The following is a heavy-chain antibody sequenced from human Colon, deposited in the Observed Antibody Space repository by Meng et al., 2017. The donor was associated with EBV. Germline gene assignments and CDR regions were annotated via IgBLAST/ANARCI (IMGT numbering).Heavy chain of an antibody. CDR1: GDSITSNAW. CDR2: IHHTGYS. V-gene: IGHV4-4*02. J-gene: IGHJ5*02. D-gene: IGHD4-17*01. Sequence: QVHTRVWGPARVNPGGTVSGPCAVSGDSITSNAWWSWVRQSPGKGLEWIGQIHHTGYSTFNSSLQSRVTMSVDKSKNHFFLTVRSVTASDTAVYYCARRDYGNYPLKSPWGQGVLVTVSS. CDR3: ARRDYGNYPLKSP.